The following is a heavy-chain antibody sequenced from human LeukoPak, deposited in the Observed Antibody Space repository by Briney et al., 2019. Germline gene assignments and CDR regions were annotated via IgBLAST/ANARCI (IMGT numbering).Heavy chain of an antibody. V-gene: IGHV3-48*04. CDR1: GFTFSSYS. Sequence: GGSLRLSCAASGFTFSSYSMNWVRQAPGQGLEWVSYISSSSSTIYYADSVKGRFTISRDNAKNSLYLQMNSLRAEDTAVYYCARGPGSRMATTPFDYWGQGTLVTVSS. CDR3: ARGPGSRMATTPFDY. D-gene: IGHD5-24*01. CDR2: ISSSSSTI. J-gene: IGHJ4*02.